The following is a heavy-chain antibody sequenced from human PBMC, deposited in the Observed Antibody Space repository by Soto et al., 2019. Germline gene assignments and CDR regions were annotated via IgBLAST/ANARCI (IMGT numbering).Heavy chain of an antibody. CDR1: GYTLTMYA. CDR3: ARPGVAYAAFDI. D-gene: IGHD3-3*01. J-gene: IGHJ3*02. CDR2: INSGNGDT. V-gene: IGHV1-3*04. Sequence: ASVKVSCKASGYTLTMYAMHWVRQAPGQRLEWMGWINSGNGDTIYSQKFQGRVTLTRDTSASTAYMALSSLRSEDTAVYYCARPGVAYAAFDIWGQGTMVTV.